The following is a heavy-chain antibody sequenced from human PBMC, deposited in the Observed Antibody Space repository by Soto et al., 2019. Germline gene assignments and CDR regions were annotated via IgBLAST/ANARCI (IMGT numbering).Heavy chain of an antibody. Sequence: SVKVSCKASGGTFSSYAISWVRQAPGQGLEWMGGIIPIFGTANYAQKFQGRVTITADESTRTAYMELSSLRSEDTAVYYCARVDCTNGVCAGWFDPWGQGTLVTVSS. J-gene: IGHJ5*02. CDR2: IIPIFGTA. D-gene: IGHD2-8*01. V-gene: IGHV1-69*13. CDR3: ARVDCTNGVCAGWFDP. CDR1: GGTFSSYA.